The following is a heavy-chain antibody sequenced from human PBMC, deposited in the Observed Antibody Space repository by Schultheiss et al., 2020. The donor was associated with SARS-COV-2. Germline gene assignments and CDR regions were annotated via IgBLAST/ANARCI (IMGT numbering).Heavy chain of an antibody. V-gene: IGHV4-34*01. J-gene: IGHJ6*02. CDR1: GGSFSGYY. CDR2: INHSGST. D-gene: IGHD2-15*01. CDR3: ARDVIVVGSYYGTDV. Sequence: SETLSLTCAVYGGSFSGYYWSWIRQPPGKGLEWIGEINHSGSTNYNPSLKSRVTISADTSKNHFFLNLTSVTAADTAIYYCARDVIVVGSYYGTDVWGQGSTVTVSS.